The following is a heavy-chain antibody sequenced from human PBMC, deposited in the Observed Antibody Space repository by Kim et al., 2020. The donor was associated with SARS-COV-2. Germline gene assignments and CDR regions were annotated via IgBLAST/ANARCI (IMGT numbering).Heavy chain of an antibody. CDR3: ARRRSGIANRYFDY. D-gene: IGHD6-13*01. V-gene: IGHV4-39*01. CDR1: GGSISSSSYY. J-gene: IGHJ4*02. CDR2: IYYSGTT. Sequence: SETLSLTCTVSGGSISSSSYYWGWIRQPPGKGLEWIVSIYYSGTTYYNPSLKSRVTISVDTSKNQFSLKLSSVTAADTAVYYCARRRSGIANRYFDYWGQGTLVTVSS.